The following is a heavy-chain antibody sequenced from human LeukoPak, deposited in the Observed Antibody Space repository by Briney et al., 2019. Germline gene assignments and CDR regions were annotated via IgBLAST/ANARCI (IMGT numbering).Heavy chain of an antibody. J-gene: IGHJ6*02. CDR3: ARDYDFWSRYGMDV. CDR1: GFTFSSYG. Sequence: QSGGSLRLSCAASGFTFSSYGMHWVRQAPGKGLEWVAVISYDGSNKYYADSVKGRFTISRDNSKNTLYLQMNSLRAEDTAVYYCARDYDFWSRYGMDVWGQGTTVTVSS. D-gene: IGHD3-3*01. V-gene: IGHV3-30*03. CDR2: ISYDGSNK.